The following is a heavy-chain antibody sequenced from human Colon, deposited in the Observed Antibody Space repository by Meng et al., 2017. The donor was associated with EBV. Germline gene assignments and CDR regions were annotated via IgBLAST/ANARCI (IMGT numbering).Heavy chain of an antibody. CDR1: GGSISSGGYS. CDR2: IYYSGSA. CDR3: ARGAYFDY. Sequence: QLQLQESGSGPVKPSETLSLTCAVSGGSISSGGYSWHWIRQPPGKGLQWIGYIYYSGSAFYNPSLKSRVTLSVDRSKNQFSLNLSSVTAADTAVYYCARGAYFDYWGQGTLVTVSS. J-gene: IGHJ4*02. V-gene: IGHV4-30-2*01.